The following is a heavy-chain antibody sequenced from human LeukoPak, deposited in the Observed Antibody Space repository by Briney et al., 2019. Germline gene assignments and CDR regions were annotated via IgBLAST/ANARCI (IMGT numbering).Heavy chain of an antibody. CDR3: ARIRGDGSTFDS. CDR2: INQDGGAK. V-gene: IGHV3-7*04. CDR1: GFTFSSYW. Sequence: PGGSLRLSCVASGFTFSSYWMSWVRQAPGQGLEWVANINQDGGAKYYVASVKGRFTISRDNAKNSLYLQMNGLRAEDTAVYYCARIRGDGSTFDSWGQGTLVTVSS. J-gene: IGHJ4*02. D-gene: IGHD5-24*01.